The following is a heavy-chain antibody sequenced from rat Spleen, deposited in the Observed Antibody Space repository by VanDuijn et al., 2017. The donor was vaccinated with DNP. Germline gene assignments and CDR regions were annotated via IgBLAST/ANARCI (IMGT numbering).Heavy chain of an antibody. CDR3: TRSGGYAMDA. CDR2: MWYDGDT. J-gene: IGHJ4*01. CDR1: GFSLTSYS. V-gene: IGHV2S30*01. Sequence: QVQLKESGPGLVQPSETLSLTCTVSGFSLTSYSVSWVRQPSGKGPEWMGRMWYDGDTAYNSALKSRLSISRDTSTSQVFLKMNSLQTEDTAIYFCTRSGGYAMDAWGQGTSVTVSS. D-gene: IGHD1-4*01.